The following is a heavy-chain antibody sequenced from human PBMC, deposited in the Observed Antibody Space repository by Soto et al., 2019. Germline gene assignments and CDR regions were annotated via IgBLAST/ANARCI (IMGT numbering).Heavy chain of an antibody. V-gene: IGHV3-7*03. CDR1: GFTFSNHW. Sequence: EVQLVESGGGLVQPGGSLTLSCVASGFTFSNHWISWVRQAPGKGLEWVVNIKEDGSENYYMDSVKGRFTISRDNAESSVYLQMNSLRAEDTAVYYCARGHYGMDVWGQGTTVTVSS. J-gene: IGHJ6*02. CDR3: ARGHYGMDV. CDR2: IKEDGSEN.